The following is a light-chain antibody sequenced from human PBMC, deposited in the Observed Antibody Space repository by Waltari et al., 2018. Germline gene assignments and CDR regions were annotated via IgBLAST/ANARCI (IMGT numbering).Light chain of an antibody. J-gene: IGKJ3*01. CDR2: GAS. Sequence: EIVMTQSPATLSLSPGERVTLSCRASQSVSSSLAWYQQKPGQAPRLRIYGASSRATGIPDRFSGSGSGTEFTLTISSLEPEDVAVYYCQQNSNWPLTFGPGTKLDIK. V-gene: IGKV3D-15*01. CDR1: QSVSSS. CDR3: QQNSNWPLT.